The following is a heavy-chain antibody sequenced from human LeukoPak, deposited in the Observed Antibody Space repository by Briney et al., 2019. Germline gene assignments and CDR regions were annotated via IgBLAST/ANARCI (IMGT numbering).Heavy chain of an antibody. J-gene: IGHJ4*02. D-gene: IGHD6-13*01. CDR2: INPNSGGT. CDR3: ARDLIAGIGQGVLDY. CDR1: GYTFTGYY. V-gene: IGHV1-2*02. Sequence: ASVKVSCKASGYTFTGYYMHWVRQAPGQGLEWMGWINPNSGGTNYVQKFQGRVTMTRDTSISTAYMELSRLRSDDTAVYYCARDLIAGIGQGVLDYWGQGTLVTVSS.